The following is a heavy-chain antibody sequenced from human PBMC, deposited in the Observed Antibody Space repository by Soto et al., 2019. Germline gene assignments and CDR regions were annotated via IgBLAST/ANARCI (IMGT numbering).Heavy chain of an antibody. CDR2: IYPGDSDT. Sequence: GESLKISCKGSGYSFTSYWIGWVRQMPGKGLEWMGIIYPGDSDTRYSPSFQGQVTISADKSISTAYLQWSSLKASDTAMYYCARLADCSGGSCYSSAFDIWGQGTMVTVSS. V-gene: IGHV5-51*01. D-gene: IGHD2-15*01. CDR3: ARLADCSGGSCYSSAFDI. J-gene: IGHJ3*02. CDR1: GYSFTSYW.